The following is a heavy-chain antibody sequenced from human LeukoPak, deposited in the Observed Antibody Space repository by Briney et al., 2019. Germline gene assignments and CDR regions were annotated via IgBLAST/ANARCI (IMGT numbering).Heavy chain of an antibody. D-gene: IGHD3-10*01. CDR1: GDSMRGYY. V-gene: IGHV4-59*01. Sequence: SETLSFTCTVSGDSMRGYYWSWIRQPPGKGLEWIGDIHYTGTTDYNPSLKGRVTISVDTSKNQFSLKLSSVTAADTAIYYCARGYGWASYNNFNHWGQGILVTVSS. CDR2: IHYTGTT. J-gene: IGHJ4*02. CDR3: ARGYGWASYNNFNH.